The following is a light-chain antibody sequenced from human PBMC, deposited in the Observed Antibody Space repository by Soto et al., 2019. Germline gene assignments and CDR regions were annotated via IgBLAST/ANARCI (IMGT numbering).Light chain of an antibody. J-gene: IGKJ1*01. CDR1: QSISSW. CDR3: QQYNSILRT. Sequence: DIQMTHSPTTLSASVGYRVTITCRASQSISSWLAWYQQKKGKAPKLLIYDASSLESGVPSRFSGSGYGTELTLTISSLKNDDFETYYCQQYNSILRTFGHGTKVDIK. CDR2: DAS. V-gene: IGKV1-5*01.